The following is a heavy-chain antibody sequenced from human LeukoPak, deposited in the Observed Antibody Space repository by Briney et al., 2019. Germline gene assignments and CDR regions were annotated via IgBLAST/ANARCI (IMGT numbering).Heavy chain of an antibody. CDR3: ARHPSPRYDILTGYFEYYYYYMDV. D-gene: IGHD3-9*01. V-gene: IGHV1-18*01. CDR2: ISAYNGNT. CDR1: GYTFTSYG. Sequence: ASVKVSCKASGYTFTSYGISWVRQAPGQGLEWMGWISAYNGNTNYAQKLQGRVTMTTDTSTSTAYMELRSLRSDDTAAYYCARHPSPRYDILTGYFEYYYYYMDVWGKGTTVTVSS. J-gene: IGHJ6*03.